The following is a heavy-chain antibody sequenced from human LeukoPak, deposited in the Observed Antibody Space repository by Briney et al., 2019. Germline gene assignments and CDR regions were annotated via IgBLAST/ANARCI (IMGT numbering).Heavy chain of an antibody. D-gene: IGHD6-19*01. Sequence: GGSLRLSCAASGFTFSSYGMHWVRQAPGKGLGWVAFIRYDGSNKYYADSVKGRFTISRDNSKNTLYLQMNSLRAEDTAVYHCAKDRFQTRAVAGTVPLYWGQGTLVTVSS. J-gene: IGHJ4*02. V-gene: IGHV3-30*02. CDR2: IRYDGSNK. CDR3: AKDRFQTRAVAGTVPLY. CDR1: GFTFSSYG.